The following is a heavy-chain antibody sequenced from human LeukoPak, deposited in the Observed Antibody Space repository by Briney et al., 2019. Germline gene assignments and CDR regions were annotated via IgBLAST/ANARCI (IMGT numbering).Heavy chain of an antibody. CDR3: ATKLRGDYFDY. J-gene: IGHJ4*02. Sequence: GESLKISCKGSGYSFANYWIGWVRQMPGKGLEWMGFIYPGDSDARYSPSFQGQVTLSADKSINTAYLQWSSLRASDTAMYYCATKLRGDYFDYWGQGSLVTVSS. CDR1: GYSFANYW. D-gene: IGHD3-10*01. CDR2: IYPGDSDA. V-gene: IGHV5-51*01.